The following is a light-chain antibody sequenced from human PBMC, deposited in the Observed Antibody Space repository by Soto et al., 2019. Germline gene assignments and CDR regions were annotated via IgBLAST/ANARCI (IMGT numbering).Light chain of an antibody. CDR1: QSVSTRS. CDR3: QQYGSSPTT. J-gene: IGKJ1*01. V-gene: IGKV3-20*01. CDR2: GAS. Sequence: EIVLTQSPGTLSLSPGERATLSCRASQSVSTRSLAWYQQKPGQAPRLLISGASSRAADIPDRISGSGSGTDFTLTISRLEPEDFAVYHCQQYGSSPTTFGQGTKVDIK.